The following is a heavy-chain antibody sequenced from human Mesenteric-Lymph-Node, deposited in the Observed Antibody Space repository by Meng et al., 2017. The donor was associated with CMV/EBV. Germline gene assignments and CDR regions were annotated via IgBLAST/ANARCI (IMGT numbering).Heavy chain of an antibody. V-gene: IGHV1-18*01. J-gene: IGHJ4*02. CDR3: ARDLGEYYDILTGDFEY. CDR2: ISPYNGVT. Sequence: SIFPSSGLPWVRQAPGQGLEWMGWISPYNGVTNHAQKLQGRVTVTTDTSTSTAYMELRSLRSDDTAVYYCARDLGEYYDILTGDFEYWGQGTLVTVSS. CDR1: SIFPSSG. D-gene: IGHD3-9*01.